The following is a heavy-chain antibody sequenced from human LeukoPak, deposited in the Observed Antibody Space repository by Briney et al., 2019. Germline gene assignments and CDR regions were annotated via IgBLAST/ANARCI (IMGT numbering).Heavy chain of an antibody. CDR3: AKGTLLLWFGELFPFYFDY. CDR2: ISGSGGST. J-gene: IGHJ4*02. Sequence: GGSLRLSCAASGFTFSSYAMSWVRQAPGKGLEWVSAISGSGGSTYYADSVKGRFTISRDNSKNTLYPQMNSLRAEDTAVYYCAKGTLLLWFGELFPFYFDYWGQGTLVTVSS. D-gene: IGHD3-10*01. CDR1: GFTFSSYA. V-gene: IGHV3-23*01.